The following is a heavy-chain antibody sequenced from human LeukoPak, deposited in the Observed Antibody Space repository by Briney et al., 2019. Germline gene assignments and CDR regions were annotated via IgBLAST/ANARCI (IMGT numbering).Heavy chain of an antibody. CDR2: ISGSGGST. D-gene: IGHD2-2*01. Sequence: GGSLRLSCAASGFTFSSYAMSWVRQAPGKGLEWVSAISGSGGSTYYADSVKGRFTISRDNSKNTLYLQMNSLRAEDTAVYYCARDEGGTYCSSTSCPIDYWGQGTLVTVSS. V-gene: IGHV3-23*01. CDR3: ARDEGGTYCSSTSCPIDY. CDR1: GFTFSSYA. J-gene: IGHJ4*02.